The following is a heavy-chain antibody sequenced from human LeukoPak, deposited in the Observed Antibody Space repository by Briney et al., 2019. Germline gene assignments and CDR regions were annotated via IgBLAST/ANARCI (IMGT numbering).Heavy chain of an antibody. D-gene: IGHD3-3*01. V-gene: IGHV1-18*01. Sequence: ASVKVSCKASGYTFATYGIIWVRQAPGQGLEWMGWISANNGNTNYTQKLQGRVTMTTDTSTSTAYMELRSLRSDDTAVYYCARDFDYDFWSGYYGEPKNWFDPWGQGTLVTVSS. J-gene: IGHJ5*02. CDR2: ISANNGNT. CDR1: GYTFATYG. CDR3: ARDFDYDFWSGYYGEPKNWFDP.